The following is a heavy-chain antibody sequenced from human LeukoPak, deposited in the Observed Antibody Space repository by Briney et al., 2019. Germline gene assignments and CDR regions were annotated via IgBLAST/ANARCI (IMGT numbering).Heavy chain of an antibody. V-gene: IGHV3-72*01. CDR2: SRDKGNGYTT. Sequence: GGSLRLSCAASGFTFSDHYIDWVRQAPGKGLEWVGRSRDKGNGYTTAYAASVRGRFTISRDDSKNSLYLQMNSLKIEDTAVYYCTRLGIAPRDFDYWGQGTLVTVSS. J-gene: IGHJ4*02. CDR3: TRLGIAPRDFDY. D-gene: IGHD6-6*01. CDR1: GFTFSDHY.